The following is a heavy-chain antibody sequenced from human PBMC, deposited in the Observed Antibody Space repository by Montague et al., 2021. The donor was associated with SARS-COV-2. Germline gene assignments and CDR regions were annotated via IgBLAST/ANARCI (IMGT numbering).Heavy chain of an antibody. J-gene: IGHJ5*02. Sequence: SETLSFTCTASGDSTSCPNCYWGWIRQAPGKGLDWIGTIYNSGTTYYNPSLKSRLTISIDTSKNQFSLKLTSVTAADTAVYYCARHRNYGDHSLDNWFHPWGQGTLVTVSS. D-gene: IGHD4-17*01. CDR1: GDSTSCPNCY. CDR3: ARHRNYGDHSLDNWFHP. CDR2: IYNSGTT. V-gene: IGHV4-39*01.